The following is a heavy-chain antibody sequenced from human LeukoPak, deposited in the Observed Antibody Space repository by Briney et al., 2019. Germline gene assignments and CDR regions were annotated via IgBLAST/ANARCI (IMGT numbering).Heavy chain of an antibody. CDR2: IIPIFGTA. V-gene: IGHV1-69*13. CDR3: AKGRDGYTFDY. J-gene: IGHJ4*02. CDR1: GGTFSSHA. Sequence: SVKVSCKASGGTFSSHAISWVRQAPGQGLEWMGGIIPIFGTANYAQKFQGRVTITADESTSTAYMELSSLRSEDTAVYYCAKGRDGYTFDYWGQGTLVTVSS. D-gene: IGHD5-24*01.